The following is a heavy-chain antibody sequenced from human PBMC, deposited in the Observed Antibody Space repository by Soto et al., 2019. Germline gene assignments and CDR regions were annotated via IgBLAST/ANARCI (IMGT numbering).Heavy chain of an antibody. CDR3: ARGQRRKFNSGYPPYYYYYYYMDV. CDR2: INHSGST. V-gene: IGHV4-34*01. CDR1: GGSFSGYY. D-gene: IGHD3-22*01. Sequence: SETLSLTCAVYGGSFSGYYWSWIRQPPGKGLEWIGEINHSGSTNYNPSLKSRVTISVDTSKNQFSLKLSSVTAADTAVYYCARGQRRKFNSGYPPYYYYYYYMDVWGKGTTVTVSS. J-gene: IGHJ6*03.